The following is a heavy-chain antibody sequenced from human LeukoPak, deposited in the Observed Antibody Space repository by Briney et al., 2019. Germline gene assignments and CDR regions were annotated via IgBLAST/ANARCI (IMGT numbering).Heavy chain of an antibody. D-gene: IGHD3-22*01. J-gene: IGHJ4*02. Sequence: GRSLRLSCAASGXTFSSYGIHWVRQAPGKGLEWVAIISYDGSNKYYADSVKGRFTISRDNSKNTLYLQMNSLRAEDTAMYYCAKDGIVVSYFDYWGQGTLVTVSS. CDR3: AKDGIVVSYFDY. CDR1: GXTFSSYG. V-gene: IGHV3-30*18. CDR2: ISYDGSNK.